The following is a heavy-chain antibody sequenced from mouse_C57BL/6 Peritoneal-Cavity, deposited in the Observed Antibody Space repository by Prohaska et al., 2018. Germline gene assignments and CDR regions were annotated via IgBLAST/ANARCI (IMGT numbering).Heavy chain of an antibody. CDR1: GLTFSDAW. CDR3: TRRPAWFAY. Sequence: ASGLTFSDAWMEWVRQSPEKGLAWVAEIRNKANNHATYYAESVKGRFTISRDDSKSSVYLQMNSLRAEDTGIYYCTRRPAWFAYWGQGTLVTVSA. V-gene: IGHV6-6*01. CDR2: IRNKANNHAT. J-gene: IGHJ3*01.